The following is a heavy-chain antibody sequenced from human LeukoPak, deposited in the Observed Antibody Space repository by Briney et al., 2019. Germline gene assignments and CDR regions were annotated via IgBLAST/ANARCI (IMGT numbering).Heavy chain of an antibody. D-gene: IGHD3-10*01. CDR1: GFTFSSYG. CDR3: AKVLGVTMVRGDYYYMDV. J-gene: IGHJ6*03. CDR2: IRYDGSNK. Sequence: GGSLRLSCAASGFTFSSYGMHWVRQAPGKGLEWVAFIRYDGSNKYYADSVKGRFTISRDNSKNTLYLQVNSLRAEDTAVYYCAKVLGVTMVRGDYYYMDVWGKGTTVTVSS. V-gene: IGHV3-30*02.